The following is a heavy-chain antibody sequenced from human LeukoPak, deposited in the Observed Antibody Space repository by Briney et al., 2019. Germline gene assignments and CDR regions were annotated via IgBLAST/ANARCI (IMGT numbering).Heavy chain of an antibody. V-gene: IGHV3-53*01. Sequence: GGSLRLSCTVSGFTVSSNSMSWVRQAPGKGLEWVSFIYSDNTHYSDSVKGRFTISRDNVKNSLYLQMNSLRAEDMAVYYCARDGLYYYYMDVWGTGTTVTVSS. CDR1: GFTVSSNS. CDR2: IYSDNT. CDR3: ARDGLYYYYMDV. J-gene: IGHJ6*03.